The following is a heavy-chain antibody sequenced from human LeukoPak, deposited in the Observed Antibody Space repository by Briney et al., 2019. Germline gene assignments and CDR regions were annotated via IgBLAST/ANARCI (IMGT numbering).Heavy chain of an antibody. V-gene: IGHV4-59*01. CDR2: IYYSGST. Sequence: SETLSLTCTVSGGSISSYYWSWIRQPPGKGXEWIGYIYYSGSTNYNPSLKSRVTISVDTSKNQFSLKLSSVTAADTAVYYCARGATVVIDYWGQGTLVTVSS. D-gene: IGHD4-23*01. CDR1: GGSISSYY. J-gene: IGHJ4*02. CDR3: ARGATVVIDY.